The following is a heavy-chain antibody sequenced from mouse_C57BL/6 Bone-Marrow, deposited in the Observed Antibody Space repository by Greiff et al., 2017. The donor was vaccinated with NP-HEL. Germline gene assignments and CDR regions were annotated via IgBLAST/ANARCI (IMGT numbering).Heavy chain of an antibody. CDR1: GFNIKDDY. CDR3: TTEGYYDYGTGYYYAMDY. V-gene: IGHV14-4*01. CDR2: IDPENGDT. Sequence: EVMLVESGAELVRPGASVKLSCTASGFNIKDDYMHWVKQRPEQGLEWIGWIDPENGDTEYASKFQGKATITADTSSNTAYLQLSSLTSEDTAVYYCTTEGYYDYGTGYYYAMDYWGQGTSVTVSS. D-gene: IGHD2-4*01. J-gene: IGHJ4*01.